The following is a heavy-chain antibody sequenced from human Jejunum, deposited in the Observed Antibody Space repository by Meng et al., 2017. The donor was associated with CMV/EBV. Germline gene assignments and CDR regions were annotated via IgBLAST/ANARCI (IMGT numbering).Heavy chain of an antibody. CDR2: IIPFIGTT. Sequence: VQLVQSGAEVEKPGSSVKVSCKASGGTFSTDGISWVRQAPGQGLEWMGGIIPFIGTTDYAQKFQGRVTITADQSARTVYMEVRSLKSEDTGVYYCARVICGGDCYLDNWGQGTLVTVSS. D-gene: IGHD2-21*02. J-gene: IGHJ4*02. CDR1: GGTFSTDG. V-gene: IGHV1-69*12. CDR3: ARVICGGDCYLDN.